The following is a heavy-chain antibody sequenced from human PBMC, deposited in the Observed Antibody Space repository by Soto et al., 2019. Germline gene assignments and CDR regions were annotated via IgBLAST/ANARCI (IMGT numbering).Heavy chain of an antibody. J-gene: IGHJ4*02. CDR3: ARAPYHRRPPDY. CDR2: ISGSGGST. Sequence: GGSLRLSCAASGCTFSSYAMNWVRQAPGKGLEWVSVISGSGGSTYYADAVKGRFTISRDNSKNTLYLQMGSLRAEDMAVYYCARAPYHRRPPDYWGQGTLVTVSS. D-gene: IGHD2-2*01. V-gene: IGHV3-23*01. CDR1: GCTFSSYA.